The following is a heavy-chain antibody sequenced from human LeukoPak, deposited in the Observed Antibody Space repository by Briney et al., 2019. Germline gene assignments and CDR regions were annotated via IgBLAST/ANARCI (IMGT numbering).Heavy chain of an antibody. D-gene: IGHD2-2*01. CDR3: ARGGSGYRSSTSCFGFDY. Sequence: GGSLRLSCAASGFTFSSYAMHWVRQAPGKGLEYVSAISSNGGSTYYANSVKGRFTISRDNSKNTLYLQMGSLRAEDMAVYYCARGGSGYRSSTSCFGFDYWGQGTLVTVSS. V-gene: IGHV3-64*01. J-gene: IGHJ4*02. CDR2: ISSNGGST. CDR1: GFTFSSYA.